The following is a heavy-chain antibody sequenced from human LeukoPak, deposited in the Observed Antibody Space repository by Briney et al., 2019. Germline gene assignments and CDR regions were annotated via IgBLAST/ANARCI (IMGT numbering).Heavy chain of an antibody. D-gene: IGHD6-19*01. J-gene: IGHJ3*02. CDR2: IYTSGST. CDR3: ARDHQIAVAGTGAFDI. V-gene: IGHV4-4*07. Sequence: ASETLSLTCTVSGGSISSYYWSWIRQPAGKGLEWIGRIYTSGSTNYNPSLKSRVTMSVDTSKNQFSLKLSSVTAADTAVYYCARDHQIAVAGTGAFDIWGQGTMVTVSS. CDR1: GGSISSYY.